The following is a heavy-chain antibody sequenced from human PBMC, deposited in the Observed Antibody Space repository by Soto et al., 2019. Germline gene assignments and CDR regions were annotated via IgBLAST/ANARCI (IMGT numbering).Heavy chain of an antibody. D-gene: IGHD2-8*02. J-gene: IGHJ4*02. V-gene: IGHV4-34*01. CDR1: GGSFSGYY. CDR3: ARDKITGLFDY. CDR2: INHSGST. Sequence: SETLSLTCAVYGGSFSGYYWTWIRQPPGTGLEWIGEINHSGSTNYNPSLKSRVTISVDTSKNQFSLKLTSVTAADTAVYYWARDKITGLFDYWGQGTRVTVSS.